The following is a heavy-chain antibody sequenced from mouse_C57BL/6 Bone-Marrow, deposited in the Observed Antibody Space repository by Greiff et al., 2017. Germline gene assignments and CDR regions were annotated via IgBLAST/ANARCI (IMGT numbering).Heavy chain of an antibody. CDR3: ARSQLRLLHYFDY. D-gene: IGHD3-2*02. J-gene: IGHJ2*01. Sequence: VQLQQSGAELAKPGASVKLSCKASGYTFTSYWMHWVKQRPGQGLEWIGYINPSSGYTKYNQKFKDKATLTADKSSSTAYMQLSSLTYEDSAVYYCARSQLRLLHYFDYWGQGTTLTVSS. V-gene: IGHV1-7*01. CDR2: INPSSGYT. CDR1: GYTFTSYW.